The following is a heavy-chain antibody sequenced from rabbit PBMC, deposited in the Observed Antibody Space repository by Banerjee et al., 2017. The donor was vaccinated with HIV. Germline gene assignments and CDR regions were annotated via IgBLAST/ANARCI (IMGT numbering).Heavy chain of an antibody. CDR2: IYVDSSGST. CDR3: ARDLAGVIGWNFNL. Sequence: EESGGDLVKPEGSLTLTCKASGLDFSSSYWICWVRQAPGKGLEWIACIYVDSSGSTWYASWAKGPFTISKTSSTTVTLQMTSLTAADTATYFCARDLAGVIGWNFNLWGPGTLVTVS. CDR1: GLDFSSSYW. V-gene: IGHV1S45*01. J-gene: IGHJ4*01. D-gene: IGHD4-1*01.